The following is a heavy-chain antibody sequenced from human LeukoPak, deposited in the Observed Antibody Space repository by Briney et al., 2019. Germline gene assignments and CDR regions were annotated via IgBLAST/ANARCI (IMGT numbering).Heavy chain of an antibody. J-gene: IGHJ4*02. CDR3: ARAYDYLWGSYRYDY. CDR2: IYHSGST. Sequence: PSETLSLTCTVSGYSISSGYYWGWIRQPPGKGLEWIGNIYHSGSTYYNPSLKSRVTLSLDTSKNQFSLNLSSVTAADTAVYYCARAYDYLWGSYRYDYWGQGTLVTVSS. D-gene: IGHD3-16*02. V-gene: IGHV4-38-2*02. CDR1: GYSISSGYY.